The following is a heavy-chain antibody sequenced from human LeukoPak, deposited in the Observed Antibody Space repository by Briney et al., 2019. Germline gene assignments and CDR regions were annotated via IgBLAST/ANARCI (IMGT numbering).Heavy chain of an antibody. J-gene: IGHJ3*02. CDR3: ARDRVGGYSYGSAFDI. CDR1: GGTFSSYA. D-gene: IGHD5-18*01. V-gene: IGHV1-69*13. CDR2: IFPIFGTA. Sequence: SVKVSCKASGGTFSSYAISWVRQAPGQGLEWMGGIFPIFGTANYAQKFQGRVTITADESTSTACMELSSLRSEDTAVYYCARDRVGGYSYGSAFDIWGQGTMVTVSS.